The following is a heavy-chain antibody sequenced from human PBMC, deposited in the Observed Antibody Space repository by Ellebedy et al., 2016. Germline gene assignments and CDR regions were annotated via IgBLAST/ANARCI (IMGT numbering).Heavy chain of an antibody. D-gene: IGHD6-19*01. J-gene: IGHJ4*02. CDR2: ITGSGDRT. CDR3: AKCRHINGCLLDY. CDR1: GFTVSSSYA. V-gene: IGHV3-23*01. Sequence: GGSLRLSCAASGFTVSSSYAMSWVRQAPGKGPEWVSTITGSGDRTNYADSVKGRFTISRDSSKNTLYLDMDSLRAEDTAIYYCAKCRHINGCLLDYWGQGTLVTVSS.